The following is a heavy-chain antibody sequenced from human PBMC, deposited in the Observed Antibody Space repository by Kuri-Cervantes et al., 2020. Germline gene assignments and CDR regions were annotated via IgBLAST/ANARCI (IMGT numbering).Heavy chain of an antibody. V-gene: IGHV4-38-2*01. CDR2: MYYTGST. CDR3: TRVLDYYGSGSYGFDF. Sequence: SETLSLTCAVSGYSISIGYYWGWIRQAPGKGLEWIGSMYYTGSTYNNPSLRSRVTMSVDTSKNQFSLNLNSVTAADTAVYYCTRVLDYYGSGSYGFDFWGPGTVVTVSS. CDR1: GYSISIGYY. D-gene: IGHD3-10*01. J-gene: IGHJ3*01.